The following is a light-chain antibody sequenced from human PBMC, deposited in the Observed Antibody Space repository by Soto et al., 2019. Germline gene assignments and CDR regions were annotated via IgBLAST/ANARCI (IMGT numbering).Light chain of an antibody. J-gene: IGKJ2*04. V-gene: IGKV2-30*01. CDR3: MQGRSWRS. CDR2: KAS. CDR1: LSLVNSDGNSY. Sequence: DVAMTQSPLSLSVTLGQPASISCTSSLSLVNSDGNSYLNWFHQRPGQSPRRLLYKASNRVSGVEGRFSCSGSGTDFALKISRVEAEDVGIYYCMQGRSWRSFGQGTRLEI.